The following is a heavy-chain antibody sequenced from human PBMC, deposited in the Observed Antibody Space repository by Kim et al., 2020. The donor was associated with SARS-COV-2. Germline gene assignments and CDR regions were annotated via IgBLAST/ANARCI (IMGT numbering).Heavy chain of an antibody. Sequence: GGSLRLSCAASGFTFDDYTMHWVRQAPGKGLEWVSLISWDGGSTYYADSVKGRFTISRDNSKNSLYLQMNSLRTEDTALYYCAKDRGGEIAGGFDPWGQGTLVTVSS. D-gene: IGHD6-13*01. CDR2: ISWDGGST. CDR1: GFTFDDYT. V-gene: IGHV3-43*01. CDR3: AKDRGGEIAGGFDP. J-gene: IGHJ5*02.